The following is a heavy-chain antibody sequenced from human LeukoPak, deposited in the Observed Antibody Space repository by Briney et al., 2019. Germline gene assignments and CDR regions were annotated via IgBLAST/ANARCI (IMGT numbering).Heavy chain of an antibody. CDR1: GGSISSYY. Sequence: PSETLSLTCTVSGGSISSYYWSWIRQPPGKGLEWIGYIYYSGSTNYNPSLKSRVTISVDTSKNQFSLKLSSVTAADTAVYYCARRLRFLEWAFDIWGQGTMVTVSS. CDR2: IYYSGST. V-gene: IGHV4-59*01. CDR3: ARRLRFLEWAFDI. D-gene: IGHD3-3*01. J-gene: IGHJ3*02.